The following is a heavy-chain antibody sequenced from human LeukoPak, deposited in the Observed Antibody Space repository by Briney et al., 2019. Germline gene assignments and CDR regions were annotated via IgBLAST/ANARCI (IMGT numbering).Heavy chain of an antibody. CDR2: IYPGDSDT. J-gene: IGHJ4*02. V-gene: IGHV5-51*01. Sequence: GESLKISCKGSGYSFTSYWIGWVRQMPGKGLEWMGTIYPGDSDTRYSPSFQGQVTISADKSISTAYLQWSSLKASDTAMYYCARHPPYYYGSGSSYYFDYWGQGTLVTVSS. CDR1: GYSFTSYW. D-gene: IGHD3-10*01. CDR3: ARHPPYYYGSGSSYYFDY.